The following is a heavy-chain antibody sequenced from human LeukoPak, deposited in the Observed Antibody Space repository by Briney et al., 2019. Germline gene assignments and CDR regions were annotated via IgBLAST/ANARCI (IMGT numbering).Heavy chain of an antibody. CDR1: GFTFSNYA. D-gene: IGHD3-10*01. V-gene: IGHV3-23*01. CDR2: MSSTDGTT. CDR3: AKRGVRGSYYFDH. J-gene: IGHJ4*02. Sequence: PGGSLRLSCAASGFTFSNYAMTWVRQAPGKGLEWVSTMSSTDGTTFYADSVKGRFTISRDNSKNILYLQMNNLRAEDTAVYHCAKRGVRGSYYFDHWGQGTLVTVSP.